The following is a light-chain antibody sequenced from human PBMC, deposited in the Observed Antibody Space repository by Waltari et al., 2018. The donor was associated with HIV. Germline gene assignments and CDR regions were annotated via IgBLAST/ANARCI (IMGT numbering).Light chain of an antibody. V-gene: IGLV1-47*01. CDR2: MGH. CDR3: AVWDDILSNWI. Sequence: QSLLIQTPPVSETPGQRVIISFSGSDSHVVRNTFHWYQQFPGPSPTLLIYMGHQRPSGVPDRFSGSKSGTSASLAISGVRPEDEADYYCAVWDDILSNWIFGGGTKLTVL. J-gene: IGLJ2*01. CDR1: DSHVVRNT.